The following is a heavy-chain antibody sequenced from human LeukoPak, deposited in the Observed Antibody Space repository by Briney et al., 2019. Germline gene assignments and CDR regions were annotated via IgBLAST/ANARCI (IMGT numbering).Heavy chain of an antibody. CDR1: DFTFISYW. Sequence: GGSLRLSCAASDFTFISYWMTWVRQAPGKGLVWVSRINTDGSSTSYADSVKGRFTVSRDNAKNTLYLQMNSLRAEDTAVYYCARFDYYYDSSGYPESPFDIWGQGTMVTVSS. CDR2: INTDGSST. CDR3: ARFDYYYDSSGYPESPFDI. J-gene: IGHJ3*02. V-gene: IGHV3-74*01. D-gene: IGHD3-22*01.